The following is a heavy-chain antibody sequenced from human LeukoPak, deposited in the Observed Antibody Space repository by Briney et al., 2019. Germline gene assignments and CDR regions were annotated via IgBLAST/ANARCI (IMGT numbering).Heavy chain of an antibody. V-gene: IGHV3-48*02. D-gene: IGHD6-19*01. CDR2: INSRSSAI. CDR3: ASNHGSGWYVGEY. Sequence: PGRSLRLSCAASGFTFSNYNMNWVRQAPGGGLEWVSYINSRSSAIHYADSVKGRFTISRDNDKNSLSLEMNSLRDEDTAVYFCASNHGSGWYVGEYWGQGILVTVSS. CDR1: GFTFSNYN. J-gene: IGHJ4*02.